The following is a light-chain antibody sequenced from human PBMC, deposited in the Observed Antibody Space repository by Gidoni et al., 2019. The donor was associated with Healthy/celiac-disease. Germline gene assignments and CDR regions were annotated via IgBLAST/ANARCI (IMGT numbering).Light chain of an antibody. V-gene: IGKV3-11*01. CDR3: QHRSNWIT. CDR2: DAS. J-gene: IGKJ5*01. Sequence: EIVLPQSPATLSLSPGERATLSCRASQSVSSYSAWYQQKPGQAPRLLIYDASNRATVIPARFSGSGSGTDFPLTISSLEPEDFAVYYCQHRSNWITFGQGTRLEIK. CDR1: QSVSSY.